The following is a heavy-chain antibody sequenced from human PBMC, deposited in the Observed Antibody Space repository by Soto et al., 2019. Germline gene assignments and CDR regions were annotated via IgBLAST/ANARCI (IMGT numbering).Heavy chain of an antibody. Sequence: PSETLSLTCSVSGGSISSSSYSWSWIRQPPGKGLEWIGYIYHSGSTYYNPSLKSRVTISVDRSKNQFSLKLSSVTAADTAVYYCARVPDRWGQGTLVTVSS. D-gene: IGHD2-2*01. V-gene: IGHV4-30-2*01. CDR3: ARVPDR. CDR1: GGSISSSSYS. J-gene: IGHJ5*02. CDR2: IYHSGST.